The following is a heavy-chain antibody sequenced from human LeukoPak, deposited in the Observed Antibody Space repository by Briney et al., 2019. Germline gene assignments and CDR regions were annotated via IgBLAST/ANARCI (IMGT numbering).Heavy chain of an antibody. J-gene: IGHJ4*02. CDR1: GYTFTGYG. CDR2: ISTYNGKT. Sequence: ASVRVSCKASGYTFTGYGITWVRQAPGQGLEWMGWISTYNGKTDYAQKLQGRVTMTTDTSTSTAYMELRSLRSDDTAVYYCARAERGYDILTGYSKYYFDYWGQGTLVIVSS. V-gene: IGHV1-18*01. CDR3: ARAERGYDILTGYSKYYFDY. D-gene: IGHD3-9*01.